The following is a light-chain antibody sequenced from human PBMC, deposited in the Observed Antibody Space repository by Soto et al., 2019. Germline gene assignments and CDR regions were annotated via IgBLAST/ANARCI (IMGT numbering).Light chain of an antibody. CDR2: GAS. CDR3: QQYGSSPNT. V-gene: IGKV3-20*01. CDR1: QSVSRRW. Sequence: ESGLKQSPGTMSLSPGEGDTLSCRASQSVSRRWLVWYQQKPGQAPRLLIYGASSRATGIPDRFSGSGSGTDFTLTISRLEPEDFAVYYCQQYGSSPNTFGQGTKVEMK. J-gene: IGKJ2*01.